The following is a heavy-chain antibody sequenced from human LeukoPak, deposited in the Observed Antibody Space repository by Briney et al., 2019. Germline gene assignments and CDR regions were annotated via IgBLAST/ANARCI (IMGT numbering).Heavy chain of an antibody. Sequence: GGSLRLSCAASGFTFSSYWMSWVRQAPGKGLEWVANIKQDGSEKYYVDSVKGRFTISRDNAENSLYLQMNSLRAEDTAVYYCARHMRGPGTLLPFDYWGQGTLVTVSS. CDR2: IKQDGSEK. J-gene: IGHJ4*02. D-gene: IGHD1-1*01. V-gene: IGHV3-7*02. CDR1: GFTFSSYW. CDR3: ARHMRGPGTLLPFDY.